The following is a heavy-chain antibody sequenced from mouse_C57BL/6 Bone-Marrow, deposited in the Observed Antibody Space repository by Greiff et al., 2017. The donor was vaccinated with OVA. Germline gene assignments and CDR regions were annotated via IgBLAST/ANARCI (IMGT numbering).Heavy chain of an antibody. Sequence: VQLQQSGPVLVKPGASVKMSCKASGYTFTDYYMNWVKQSHGKSLEWIGVINPYNGGTSYNQKFKGKATLTVDKSSSTAYMELNSLTSEDSAVYYCARVDDGYPYYFDYWGQGTTLTVSS. CDR1: GYTFTDYY. D-gene: IGHD2-3*01. CDR3: ARVDDGYPYYFDY. CDR2: INPYNGGT. V-gene: IGHV1-19*01. J-gene: IGHJ2*01.